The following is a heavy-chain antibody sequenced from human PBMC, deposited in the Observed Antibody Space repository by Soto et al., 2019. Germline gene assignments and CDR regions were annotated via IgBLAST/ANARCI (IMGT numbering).Heavy chain of an antibody. J-gene: IGHJ4*02. CDR3: ARDAVGYQRPTY. CDR1: GGTFSSYA. D-gene: IGHD2-2*01. CDR2: TIPLFGTP. V-gene: IGHV1-69*06. Sequence: SVKVSCKASGGTFSSYAITWLRQPPGQGLEWMGGTIPLFGTPNYAQKFQGRVTITADKSTNTVYMEMSSLRSEGTAVYYCARDAVGYQRPTYWGQGTLVTVSS.